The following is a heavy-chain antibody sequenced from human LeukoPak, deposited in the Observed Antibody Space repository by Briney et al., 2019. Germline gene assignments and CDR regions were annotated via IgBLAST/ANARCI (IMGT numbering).Heavy chain of an antibody. V-gene: IGHV1-3*01. CDR3: ARDLRSSSSLPYYYYGMDV. Sequence: ASVKVSCKASGYSFMNYGISWVRQAPGQGLEWMGWINAGNGNTKYSQKFQGRVTITRDTSASTAYMELSSLRSEDTAVYYCARDLRSSSSLPYYYYGMDVWGQGTTVTVSS. J-gene: IGHJ6*02. D-gene: IGHD6-6*01. CDR1: GYSFMNYG. CDR2: INAGNGNT.